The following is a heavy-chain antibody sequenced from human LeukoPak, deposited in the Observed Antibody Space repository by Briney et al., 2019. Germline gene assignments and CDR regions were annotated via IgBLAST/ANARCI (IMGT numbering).Heavy chain of an antibody. V-gene: IGHV1-8*03. CDR2: MNPNSGNT. CDR3: ARGQDAFDI. J-gene: IGHJ3*02. Sequence: ASVTVSCKASGYTFSSYDVNWVRQAAGQGREWMGWMNPNSGNTGYAQKFQGRVTITRNTSISTAYMELSSLRSEDTAVYYCARGQDAFDIWGQGTMVTVSS. CDR1: GYTFSSYD.